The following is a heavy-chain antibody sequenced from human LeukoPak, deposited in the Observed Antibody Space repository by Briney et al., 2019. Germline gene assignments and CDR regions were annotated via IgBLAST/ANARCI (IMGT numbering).Heavy chain of an antibody. CDR2: IYPSGNT. CDR3: ARLYRPFGESYMDV. CDR1: GGSISSFH. V-gene: IGHV4-4*07. Sequence: SETLSLTCTVSGGSISSFHWSWIRQPAGKGMEWIGRIYPSGNTNYNPSLQSRVTMSVDTSKNQFSLKLSSVTAADTAVYYCARLYRPFGESYMDVWGKGTTVTVSS. J-gene: IGHJ6*03. D-gene: IGHD3-10*01.